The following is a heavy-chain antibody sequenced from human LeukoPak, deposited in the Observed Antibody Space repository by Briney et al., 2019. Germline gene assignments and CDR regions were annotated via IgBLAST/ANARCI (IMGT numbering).Heavy chain of an antibody. D-gene: IGHD3-10*01. J-gene: IGHJ5*02. V-gene: IGHV4-38-2*02. CDR1: GYFIRSGFY. Sequence: SETLSLTCTVSGYFIRSGFYWGWIRQPPGKGLEWIGSFYHSGSTYYNPSLESRVTISLDTSKNQLSLKLTSVTAADTAVYYCARKGGITMIRGILGWFDPWGQGTLVTVSS. CDR2: FYHSGST. CDR3: ARKGGITMIRGILGWFDP.